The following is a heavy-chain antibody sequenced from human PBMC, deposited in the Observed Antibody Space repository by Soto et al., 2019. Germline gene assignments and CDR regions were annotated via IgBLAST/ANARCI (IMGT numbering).Heavy chain of an antibody. D-gene: IGHD3-9*01. CDR3: ARSRYFDWLLGDWFDP. J-gene: IGHJ5*02. CDR1: GYTFTSYD. Sequence: QVQLVQSGAEVKKPGASVKVSCKASGYTFTSYDINWVRQDTGQGLEWMGWMNPNSGNTGYAQKFQGRVTMTRNTSISTAYMELSSLRSEDTAVYYCARSRYFDWLLGDWFDPWGQGTLVTVSS. CDR2: MNPNSGNT. V-gene: IGHV1-8*01.